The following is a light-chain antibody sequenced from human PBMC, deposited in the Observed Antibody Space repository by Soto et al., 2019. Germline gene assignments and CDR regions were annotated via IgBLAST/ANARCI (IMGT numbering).Light chain of an antibody. CDR1: QAVPNN. CDR2: EES. V-gene: IGKV1-9*01. J-gene: IGKJ4*01. CDR3: QQVKTHPRT. Sequence: IHLPQSTSFLSASVGDRVTITCRPSQAVPNNMAWYQQKPGKPPKLLIYEESTLHSGVPSRFSGRKSGTQFTLTIDSLQPEDFAPYYCQQVKTHPRTFGGGTKVDI.